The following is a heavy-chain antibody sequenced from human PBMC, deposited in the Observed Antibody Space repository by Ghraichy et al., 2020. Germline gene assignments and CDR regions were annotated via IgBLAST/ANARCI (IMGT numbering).Heavy chain of an antibody. V-gene: IGHV4-59*08. Sequence: GSLRLSCTVSGGSISSYYWSWIRQPPGKGLEWIGYIYYSGSTNYNPSLKSRVTISVDTSKNQFSLKLSSVTAADTAVYYCARQGYGSGSYYSNYWGQGTLVTVSS. CDR1: GGSISSYY. D-gene: IGHD3-10*01. CDR3: ARQGYGSGSYYSNY. CDR2: IYYSGST. J-gene: IGHJ4*02.